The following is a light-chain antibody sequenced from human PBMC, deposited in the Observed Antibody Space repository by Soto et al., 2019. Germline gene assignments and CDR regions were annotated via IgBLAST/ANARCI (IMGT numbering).Light chain of an antibody. CDR3: QQYNDWPLWT. CDR2: GAS. CDR1: QSGSSN. J-gene: IGKJ1*01. V-gene: IGKV3D-15*01. Sequence: EIVMTQSPATLSVSPGKRATLSCRASQSGSSNLAWYQQRPRQAPRLLIYGASTSATASPARFSGSGSGTEFTPTISSLQSEDFAVYYCQQYNDWPLWTFGQGTKVDIK.